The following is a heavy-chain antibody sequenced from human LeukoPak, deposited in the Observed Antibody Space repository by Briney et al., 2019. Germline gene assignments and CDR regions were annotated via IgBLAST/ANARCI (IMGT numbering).Heavy chain of an antibody. Sequence: GGSLRLSCAASGFTFSSYAMSWVRQAPGKGLEWVSAISGSGGSTYYADSVKGRFTISRDNSKNTLYLQMNSLRAEDTAVYYLAKVGVLRFLGWLLRGFDYWGQGTLVTVSS. V-gene: IGHV3-23*01. J-gene: IGHJ4*02. CDR1: GFTFSSYA. CDR2: ISGSGGST. CDR3: AKVGVLRFLGWLLRGFDY. D-gene: IGHD3-3*01.